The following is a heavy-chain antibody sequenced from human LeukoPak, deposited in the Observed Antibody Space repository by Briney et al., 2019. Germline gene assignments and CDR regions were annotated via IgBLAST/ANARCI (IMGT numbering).Heavy chain of an antibody. Sequence: SETLSLTCTVSGGSISSYYWSWIRQPPGKGLEWIGYIYYSGSTNYNPSLKSRVTISVDTSKNQFSLKLSSVTAADTAVYYCARDVPLYGSGFNYNYGMDVWGQGTTVTVSS. D-gene: IGHD3-10*01. CDR3: ARDVPLYGSGFNYNYGMDV. J-gene: IGHJ6*02. CDR2: IYYSGST. V-gene: IGHV4-59*01. CDR1: GGSISSYY.